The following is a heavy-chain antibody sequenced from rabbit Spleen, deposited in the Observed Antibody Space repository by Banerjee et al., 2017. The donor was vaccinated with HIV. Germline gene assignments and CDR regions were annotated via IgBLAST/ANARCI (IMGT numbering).Heavy chain of an antibody. V-gene: IGHV1S45*01. D-gene: IGHD1-1*01. CDR3: ARGTSSSGYYSGSLNL. CDR2: IYAGSSNST. J-gene: IGHJ4*01. Sequence: QEQLVESGGGLVQPEGSLTLTCTASRFSFSRSYWICWVRQAPGKGLEWIACIYAGSSNSTYYATWAKGRFTISKTSSTTVTLQMTSLTAADTATYFCARGTSSSGYYSGSLNLWGPGTLVTVS. CDR1: RFSFSRSYW.